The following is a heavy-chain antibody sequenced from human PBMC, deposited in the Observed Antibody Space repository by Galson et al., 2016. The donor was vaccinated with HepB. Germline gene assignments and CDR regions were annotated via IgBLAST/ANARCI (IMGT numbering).Heavy chain of an antibody. D-gene: IGHD2-15*01. CDR1: GGSFSGYY. V-gene: IGHV4-34*01. J-gene: IGHJ5*02. Sequence: SETLSLTCAVHGGSFSGYYWSWIRQPPGKGLEWIGEIYHSGSTNYNPSLKSRVTISVDTSKNQFSLKLRSVTAADTAVYYCARVRCNGVTCHSRFDPWGQGTLVTVSS. CDR2: IYHSGST. CDR3: ARVRCNGVTCHSRFDP.